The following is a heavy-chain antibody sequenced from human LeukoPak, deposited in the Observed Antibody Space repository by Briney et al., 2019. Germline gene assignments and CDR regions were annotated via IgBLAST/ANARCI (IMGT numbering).Heavy chain of an antibody. CDR3: ARDKYYDSSGYYFYFDY. CDR1: GFTFSSYA. Sequence: GGSLRLSCAASGFTFSSYAMHWVRQAPGKGLEYVSAISCNGGSTYYANSVKGRFTISRDNSKNTLYLQMGSLRAEDMAVYYCARDKYYDSSGYYFYFDYWGQGTLVTVSS. D-gene: IGHD3-22*01. J-gene: IGHJ4*02. CDR2: ISCNGGST. V-gene: IGHV3-64*01.